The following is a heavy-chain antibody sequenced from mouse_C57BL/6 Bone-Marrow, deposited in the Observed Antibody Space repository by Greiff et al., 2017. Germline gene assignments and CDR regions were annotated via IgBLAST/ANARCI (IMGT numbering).Heavy chain of an antibody. CDR1: GYTFTSYG. CDR2: IYPRSGNT. V-gene: IGHV1-81*01. Sequence: QVQLQQSGAELARPGASVKLSCKASGYTFTSYGISWVKQRTGQGLEWIGEIYPRSGNTYYNEKFKGKATLTADKSSSTAYMELRSLTSEDSAVYFCARTFSTNFPYYYAMDYWGQGTSVTVSA. CDR3: ARTFSTNFPYYYAMDY. J-gene: IGHJ4*01. D-gene: IGHD1-1*01.